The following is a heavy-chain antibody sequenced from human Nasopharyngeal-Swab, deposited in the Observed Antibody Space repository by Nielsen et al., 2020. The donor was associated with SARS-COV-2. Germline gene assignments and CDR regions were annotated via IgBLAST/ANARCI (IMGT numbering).Heavy chain of an antibody. CDR1: GFMISSYW. D-gene: IGHD3-22*01. Sequence: GESLKISCAASGFMISSYWMSWVRQAPGKGLEWVANIKQDGSEKHYVGSVKGRFTISRDNAKNSLYLQMSSLRAEDTAVYYCARDQYYDSSGYYYYGMDVWGQGTTVTVSS. V-gene: IGHV3-7*01. CDR2: IKQDGSEK. J-gene: IGHJ6*02. CDR3: ARDQYYDSSGYYYYGMDV.